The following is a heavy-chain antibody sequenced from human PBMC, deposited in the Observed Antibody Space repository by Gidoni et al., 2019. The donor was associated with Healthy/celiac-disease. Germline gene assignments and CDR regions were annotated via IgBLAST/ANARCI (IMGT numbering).Heavy chain of an antibody. Sequence: QVQLVESGGGVVQPGRSLRLSCAASGFTFSSYAMHWVRPAPGKGLAWVAVISYDGSNKYYADSVKGRFTISRDNSKNTLYLQMNSLRAEDTAVYYCASPPVIYGDYEAFDIWGQGTMVTVSS. D-gene: IGHD4-17*01. V-gene: IGHV3-30-3*01. CDR1: GFTFSSYA. CDR3: ASPPVIYGDYEAFDI. J-gene: IGHJ3*02. CDR2: ISYDGSNK.